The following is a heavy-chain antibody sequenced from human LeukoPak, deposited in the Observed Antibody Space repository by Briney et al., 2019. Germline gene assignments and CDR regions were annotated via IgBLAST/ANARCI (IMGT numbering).Heavy chain of an antibody. CDR2: ISSSGSTI. Sequence: GGSLRLSCAASGFTFSDYYMSWIRLAPGKGLEWVSYISSSGSTIYYADSVKGRFTISRDNAKNSLYLQMNRLRAEDTAVYYCARDWDGLNAFDIWGQGTMVTVSS. V-gene: IGHV3-11*04. D-gene: IGHD1-26*01. CDR3: ARDWDGLNAFDI. J-gene: IGHJ3*02. CDR1: GFTFSDYY.